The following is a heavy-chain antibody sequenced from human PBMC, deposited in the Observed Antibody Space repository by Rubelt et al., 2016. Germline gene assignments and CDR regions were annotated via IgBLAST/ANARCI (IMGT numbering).Heavy chain of an antibody. V-gene: IGHV3-7*01. CDR3: AREASYRYGDYVDY. D-gene: IGHD4/OR15-4a*01. CDR2: IKQDGSEK. Sequence: DVQLVESGGGLVQPGGSLRLSCVASGFTFGDSWMIWVRQAPGKGLEWVGNIKQDGSEKYYVDSVRGRFTISRDNAKKSLYLQMSSLGAEETAGYYCAREASYRYGDYVDYWGQGTLVTVSS. CDR1: GFTFGDSW. J-gene: IGHJ4*02.